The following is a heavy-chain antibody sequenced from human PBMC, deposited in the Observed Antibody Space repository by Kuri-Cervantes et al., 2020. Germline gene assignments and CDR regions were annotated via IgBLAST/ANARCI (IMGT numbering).Heavy chain of an antibody. CDR2: ISYDGSNK. D-gene: IGHD6-19*01. V-gene: IGHV3-30-3*01. CDR1: GFTFSSYA. J-gene: IGHJ4*02. Sequence: GESLKISCAASGFTFSSYAMHWVRQAPGKGLEWVAVISYDGSNKYYADSVKGRFTISRDNSKNTLYLQMNSLRAEDTAMYYCARDRGSGWYAYYFDYWGQGTLVTVSS. CDR3: ARDRGSGWYAYYFDY.